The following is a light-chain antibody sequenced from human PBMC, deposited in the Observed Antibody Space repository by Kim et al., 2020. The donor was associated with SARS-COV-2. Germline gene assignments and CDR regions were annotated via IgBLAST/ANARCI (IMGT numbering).Light chain of an antibody. CDR3: QHYANTPYT. J-gene: IGKJ2*01. CDR2: DAS. CDR1: QDISNY. Sequence: SACVGDRGTITCQTSQDISNYLNWYQQKPGKAPKLLIYDASNLETGVPSRFSGSGSGTDFTFTISNLQPEDIATYYCQHYANTPYTFGQGTKLEIK. V-gene: IGKV1-33*01.